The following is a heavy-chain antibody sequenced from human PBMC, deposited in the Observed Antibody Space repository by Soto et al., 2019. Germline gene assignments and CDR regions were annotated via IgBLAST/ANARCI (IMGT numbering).Heavy chain of an antibody. CDR3: ARTPQGRDLPDS. V-gene: IGHV2-26*01. CDR2: IFSNDDK. J-gene: IGHJ5*01. Sequence: QVTLKESGPVLVKPTETLTLTCFVSGFSNRNFRMGVSWIRQPPGKALEWLAHIFSNDDKFYNTSLQTRLTISKDASKSQVVLTLTNVDPVDAGTYYCARTPQGRDLPDSWGQGTLVTVSS. CDR1: GFSNRNFRMG. D-gene: IGHD3-10*01.